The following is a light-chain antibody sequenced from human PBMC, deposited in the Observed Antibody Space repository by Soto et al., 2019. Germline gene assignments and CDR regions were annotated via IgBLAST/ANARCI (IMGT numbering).Light chain of an antibody. Sequence: VSXGERATLSCRASQSVSYNLAWYQQKPGQGPRLLIYGAFTRATGXPARFSGSGSGTEFTLTISSLQSEDFGVYYCQQYKNWPPLTFGGGTKVEIK. V-gene: IGKV3-15*01. J-gene: IGKJ4*01. CDR3: QQYKNWPPLT. CDR2: GAF. CDR1: QSVSYN.